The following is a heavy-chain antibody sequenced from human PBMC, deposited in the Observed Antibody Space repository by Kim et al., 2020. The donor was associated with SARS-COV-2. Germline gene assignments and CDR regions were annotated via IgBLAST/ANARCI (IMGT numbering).Heavy chain of an antibody. V-gene: IGHV4-39*07. Sequence: SETLSLTCTVSGGSISSSSYYWGWIRQPPGKGLEWIGSIYYSGSTYYNPSLKSRVTISVDTSKNQFSLKLSSVTAADTAVYYCARDEVSGYYYGSGYYFDYWGQGTLVTVSS. D-gene: IGHD3-10*01. CDR3: ARDEVSGYYYGSGYYFDY. J-gene: IGHJ4*02. CDR2: IYYSGST. CDR1: GGSISSSSYY.